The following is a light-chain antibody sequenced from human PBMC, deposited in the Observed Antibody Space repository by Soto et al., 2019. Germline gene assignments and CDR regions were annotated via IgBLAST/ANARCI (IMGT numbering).Light chain of an antibody. CDR2: AVS. V-gene: IGLV2-14*01. Sequence: QSALTQPASVSGSPGQSITISCTGTSSDVGGYNYVSWYQQHPGKAPKLMIYAVSNRLSGVSNRFSGSKSGNTASLTISGLQAEDEADYYCSSYTSSSTLLFGGGPKLTVL. J-gene: IGLJ2*01. CDR1: SSDVGGYNY. CDR3: SSYTSSSTLL.